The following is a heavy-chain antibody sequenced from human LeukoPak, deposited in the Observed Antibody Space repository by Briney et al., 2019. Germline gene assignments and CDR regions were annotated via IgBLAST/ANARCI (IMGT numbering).Heavy chain of an antibody. CDR3: ARDSTRFLSYYYGMDV. J-gene: IGHJ6*02. D-gene: IGHD3-3*01. CDR1: GGSISSYY. Sequence: SETLSLTCTVSGGSISSYYWSWIRQPPGKGLEWIGYIYYGGSTNYNPSLKSRVTISVDTSKNQFSLKLSSVTAADTAVYYCARDSTRFLSYYYGMDVWGQGTTVTVSS. V-gene: IGHV4-59*01. CDR2: IYYGGST.